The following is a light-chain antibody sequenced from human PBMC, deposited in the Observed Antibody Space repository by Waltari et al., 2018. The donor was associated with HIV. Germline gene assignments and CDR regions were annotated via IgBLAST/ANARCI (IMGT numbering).Light chain of an antibody. J-gene: IGLJ3*02. CDR3: NPAWV. CDR1: SLRSYY. CDR2: GKN. V-gene: IGLV3-19*01. Sequence: SSELTQDPAVSVALGQTVRITCQGDSLRSYYASWYQQKPGQAPSLVIYGKNNRHPGIPDRFSGSSSGNTASLTITGAQAEDEADYYCNPAWVFGGGTKLTVL.